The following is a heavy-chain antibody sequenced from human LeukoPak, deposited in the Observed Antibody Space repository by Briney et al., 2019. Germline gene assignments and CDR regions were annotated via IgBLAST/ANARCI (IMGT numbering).Heavy chain of an antibody. D-gene: IGHD2-2*01. CDR1: GGSISSGGYF. CDR3: ARDGRGLEDQQSIGNWFDP. V-gene: IGHV4-31*03. J-gene: IGHJ5*02. Sequence: PSQTLSLTCTVSGGSISSGGYFWSWIRQHPGQGLEWIGYIHYSGSTYFNPSLKSRVNMSVDTSKNQLSLKLSSVTAADTAVYYCARDGRGLEDQQSIGNWFDPWGQGTLVTVSS. CDR2: IHYSGST.